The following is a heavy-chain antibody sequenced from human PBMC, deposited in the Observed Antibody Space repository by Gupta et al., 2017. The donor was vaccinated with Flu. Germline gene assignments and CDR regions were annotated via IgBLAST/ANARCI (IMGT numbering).Heavy chain of an antibody. CDR2: INPSGGST. Sequence: QVQLVQSGAEVKKPGASVKVSCKASGYTFTSYYMHWVRQAPGQGLEWMGIINPSGGSTSYAQKFQGRVTMTRGTSTSTVYMELSSLRSEDTAVYYCARDPGSRYDSSGYYRGAEYFQHWGQGTLVTVSS. J-gene: IGHJ1*01. D-gene: IGHD3-22*01. CDR3: ARDPGSRYDSSGYYRGAEYFQH. CDR1: GYTFTSYY. V-gene: IGHV1-46*01.